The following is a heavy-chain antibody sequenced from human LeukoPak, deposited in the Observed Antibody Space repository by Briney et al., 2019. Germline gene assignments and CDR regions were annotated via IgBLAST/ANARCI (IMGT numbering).Heavy chain of an antibody. V-gene: IGHV3-7*01. J-gene: IGHJ4*02. CDR2: IKQDGSEA. CDR1: GFTLSSYW. Sequence: GGSLRLSCTASGFTLSSYWVSWVRQAPGKGLEYLVNIKQDGSEAYYADSVKGRFIISRDNAKNSLYLQMNSLRAEDTAVFYCARGSPNNWGDYFDYWGQGTLVTVSS. D-gene: IGHD7-27*01. CDR3: ARGSPNNWGDYFDY.